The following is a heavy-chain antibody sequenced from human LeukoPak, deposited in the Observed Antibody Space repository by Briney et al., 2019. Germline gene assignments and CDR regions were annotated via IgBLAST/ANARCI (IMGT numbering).Heavy chain of an antibody. CDR1: GGSISRYY. CDR3: ARSIASTWNSYYYYMDV. J-gene: IGHJ6*03. V-gene: IGHV4-59*01. Sequence: SETLSLTCNVSGGSISRYYWTRIRQPPGKGLEWIGYMYYSGSTNYNPSLKSRVTISVDTSKNQISLKVRSVTAADTAVYYCARSIASTWNSYYYYMDVWGKGTTVTVSS. CDR2: MYYSGST. D-gene: IGHD2/OR15-2a*01.